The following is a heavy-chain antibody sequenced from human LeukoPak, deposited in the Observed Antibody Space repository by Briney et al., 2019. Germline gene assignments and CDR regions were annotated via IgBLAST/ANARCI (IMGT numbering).Heavy chain of an antibody. CDR3: ARLSSTSLGYYYYLDV. Sequence: SETLSLTCTVSGDSISSYYWSWIRQPPGKGLEWIGYIYYSGSTNYNPSLKSRVTISVDTSKNQFSLKLSSVTAADTAVYYCARLSSTSLGYYYYLDVWGKGTPVTVSS. J-gene: IGHJ6*03. CDR1: GDSISSYY. V-gene: IGHV4-59*01. D-gene: IGHD6-6*01. CDR2: IYYSGST.